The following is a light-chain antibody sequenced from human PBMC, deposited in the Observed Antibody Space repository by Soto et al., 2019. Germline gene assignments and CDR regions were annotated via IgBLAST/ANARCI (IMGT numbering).Light chain of an antibody. Sequence: DIQMTQSPSTLSASVGDRVITTCRASHSIRSWLAWYQQKPGKAPNLLIYRASTLKSRIPSRFSGSGSGTEFTLTISSLQPDDFATYYCQQYDRASWTFGPGTKVEIK. J-gene: IGKJ1*01. CDR3: QQYDRASWT. CDR2: RAS. V-gene: IGKV1-5*03. CDR1: HSIRSW.